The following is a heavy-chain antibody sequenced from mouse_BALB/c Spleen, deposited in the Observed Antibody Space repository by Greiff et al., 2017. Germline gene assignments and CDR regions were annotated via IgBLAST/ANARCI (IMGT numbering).Heavy chain of an antibody. D-gene: IGHD1-1*01. Sequence: EVKLQESGPGLVKPSQSLSLTCSVTGYSITSGYYWNWIRQFPGNKLEWMGYISYDGSNNYNPSLKNRISITRDTSKNQFFLKLNSVTTEDTATYYCANLLLLNYYAMDYWGQGTSVTVAS. CDR2: ISYDGSN. CDR3: ANLLLLNYYAMDY. J-gene: IGHJ4*01. CDR1: GYSITSGYY. V-gene: IGHV3-6*02.